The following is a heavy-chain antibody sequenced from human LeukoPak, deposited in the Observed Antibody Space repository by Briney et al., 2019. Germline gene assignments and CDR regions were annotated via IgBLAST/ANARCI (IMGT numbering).Heavy chain of an antibody. Sequence: ASVTVSCKASGYTFTGYYMHLLRQAAGQGVDGMGWINPNSGGTNYPQKFQGWVTMNRDTSINTAYMELGRLRSGDTAVYYCARGGDVVVPAAMEVSVQSSSFDPWGQGTLVTVSS. CDR2: INPNSGGT. CDR3: ARGGDVVVPAAMEVSVQSSSFDP. J-gene: IGHJ5*02. V-gene: IGHV1-2*04. CDR1: GYTFTGYY. D-gene: IGHD2-2*01.